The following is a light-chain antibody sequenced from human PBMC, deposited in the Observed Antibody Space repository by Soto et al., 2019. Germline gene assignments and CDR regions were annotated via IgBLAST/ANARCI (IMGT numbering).Light chain of an antibody. Sequence: QPVLTQSPSASASLGASVKLTCTLSSGHSSYAIAWHQQQPEQGPRYLMKLNSDGSHSKGDGIPDRFSGSSSGAERYLTIPSLQSEDEADYYCQTWGTGIRVFGTGTTVTVL. J-gene: IGLJ1*01. CDR3: QTWGTGIRV. V-gene: IGLV4-69*01. CDR2: LNSDGSH. CDR1: SGHSSYA.